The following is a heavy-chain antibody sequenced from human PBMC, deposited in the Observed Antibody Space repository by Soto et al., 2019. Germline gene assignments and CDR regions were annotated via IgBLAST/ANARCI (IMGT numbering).Heavy chain of an antibody. V-gene: IGHV4-61*01. CDR3: ARGPEMATIPYYFDY. J-gene: IGHJ4*02. CDR2: IYYSGST. D-gene: IGHD5-12*01. CDR1: GGSVSSGSYY. Sequence: KTSETLSLTCTVSGGSVSSGSYYWSWIRQPPGKGLEWIGYIYYSGSTNYNPSLKSRVTISVDTSKNQFSLKLSSVTAADTAVYYCARGPEMATIPYYFDYWGQGTLVTVSS.